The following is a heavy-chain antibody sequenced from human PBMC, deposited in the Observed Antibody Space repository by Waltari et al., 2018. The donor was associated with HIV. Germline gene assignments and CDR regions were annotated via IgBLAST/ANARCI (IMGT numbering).Heavy chain of an antibody. J-gene: IGHJ4*02. CDR3: ARDWLMAVAGSPFDY. CDR1: GSTLRSHG. CDR2: IWNEGSNK. V-gene: IGHV3-33*01. D-gene: IGHD6-19*01. Sequence: QVQLVESGGGVVQPGRSLRIPCAASGSTLRSHGIHRVRPPPGKGLEWVSVIWNEGSNKYYVDSVKGRFTISRDNSKNTLYLQMNSLRAEDTAVYYCARDWLMAVAGSPFDYWGQGTLVTVSS.